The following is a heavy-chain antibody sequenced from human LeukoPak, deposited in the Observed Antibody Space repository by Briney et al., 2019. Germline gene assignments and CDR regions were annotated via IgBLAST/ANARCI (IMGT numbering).Heavy chain of an antibody. CDR3: ARQISDYYYYYIDV. CDR2: IYYSGTT. Sequence: GSLRLSCAASGFTFSSYAMSWVRQPPGKGLEWIGTIYYSGTTYYNPSLESRVTISEDTSKNQFSLTLRSVTAADTAVYCARQISDYYYYYIDVWGKGTTVTVSS. CDR1: GFTFSSYA. D-gene: IGHD3-3*01. J-gene: IGHJ6*03. V-gene: IGHV4-59*08.